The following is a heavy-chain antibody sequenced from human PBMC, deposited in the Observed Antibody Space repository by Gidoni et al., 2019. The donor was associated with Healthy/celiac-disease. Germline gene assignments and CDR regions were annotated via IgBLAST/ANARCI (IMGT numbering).Heavy chain of an antibody. D-gene: IGHD3-3*01. CDR3: ARGYYDFWSGPFDY. CDR2: IYYSVST. CDR1: GCSISSSY. V-gene: IGHV4-59*01. Sequence: QVQLQESGPGLVKPSETLSLTCTVSGCSISSSYWSWIRQPPGKGLEWIGYIYYSVSTNYNPSLKSRVTISVDTSKNQFSLKLSSVTAADTAVYYCARGYYDFWSGPFDYWGQGTLVTVSS. J-gene: IGHJ4*02.